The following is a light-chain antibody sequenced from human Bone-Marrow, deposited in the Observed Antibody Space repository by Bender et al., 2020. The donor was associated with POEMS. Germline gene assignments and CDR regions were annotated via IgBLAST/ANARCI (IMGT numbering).Light chain of an antibody. Sequence: SVLTQPPSVSGASGQRVTIPCSGSSSNIGAGYDVHWYRQFPGAPPKVVVYASTRRPSGVPDRFSGSKSGSSASLVITGLQAEDEADYYCQSYDSSLSGPNVVFGGGTKLTVL. J-gene: IGLJ2*01. V-gene: IGLV1-40*01. CDR3: QSYDSSLSGPNVV. CDR2: AST. CDR1: SSNIGAGYD.